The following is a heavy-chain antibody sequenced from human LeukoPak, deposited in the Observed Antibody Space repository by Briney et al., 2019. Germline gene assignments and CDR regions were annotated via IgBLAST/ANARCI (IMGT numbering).Heavy chain of an antibody. J-gene: IGHJ4*02. CDR1: GFTMKNFG. CDR2: IWYDGSQR. D-gene: IGHD3-3*01. Sequence: PGTSLRLSCAVSGFTMKNFGMYWVRQAPGKGLEWVAVIWYDGSQRHYIDSVKGRFAISRENSMNTLSLEMNGLRVEDTAVYYCVRGADMNYNFENSFYFDSWGQGALVIVSS. CDR3: VRGADMNYNFENSFYFDS. V-gene: IGHV3-33*01.